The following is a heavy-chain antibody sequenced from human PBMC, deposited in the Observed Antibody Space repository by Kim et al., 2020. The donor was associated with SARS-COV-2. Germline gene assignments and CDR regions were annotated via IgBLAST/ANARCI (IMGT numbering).Heavy chain of an antibody. Sequence: GGSLRLSCAASGFTFSSYGMHWVRQAPGKGLEWVAVISYDGSNKYYADSVKGRFTISRDNSKNTLYLQMNSLRAEDTAVYYCAKEGYCSSTSCYWPLDY. D-gene: IGHD2-2*01. CDR2: ISYDGSNK. V-gene: IGHV3-30*18. CDR3: AKEGYCSSTSCYWPLDY. CDR1: GFTFSSYG. J-gene: IGHJ4*01.